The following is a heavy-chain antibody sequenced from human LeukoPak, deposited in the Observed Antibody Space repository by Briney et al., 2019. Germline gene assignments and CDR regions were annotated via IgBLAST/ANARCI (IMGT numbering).Heavy chain of an antibody. CDR3: ARHSTGVDY. CDR1: GGSISSYY. D-gene: IGHD4-17*01. V-gene: IGHV4-59*08. Sequence: SETLSLTCTVSGGSISSYYWNWIRQPPGKGLEWIGYIYYSGTTNYNPSLKSRLTISVDTSKNQFSLKLTSVTAADTAVYYCARHSTGVDYWGQGTLVTVSS. J-gene: IGHJ4*02. CDR2: IYYSGTT.